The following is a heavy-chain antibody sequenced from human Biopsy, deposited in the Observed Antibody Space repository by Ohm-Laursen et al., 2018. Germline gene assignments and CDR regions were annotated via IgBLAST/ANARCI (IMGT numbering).Heavy chain of an antibody. V-gene: IGHV4-4*07. Sequence: SDTLSLTCTVSGGSLSSYYWSWIRQPAGKGLEGIGRIYSSGSTNYNPSLKSRVTLSMDTSKRQFSLKLSFVTAADTVVYYCARWTPEYDSSRYYLDAFDIWGQGTKVTVSS. J-gene: IGHJ3*02. CDR2: IYSSGST. D-gene: IGHD3-22*01. CDR3: ARWTPEYDSSRYYLDAFDI. CDR1: GGSLSSYY.